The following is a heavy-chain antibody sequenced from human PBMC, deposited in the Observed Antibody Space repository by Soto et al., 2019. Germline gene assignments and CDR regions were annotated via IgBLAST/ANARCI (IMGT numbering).Heavy chain of an antibody. V-gene: IGHV1-69*13. CDR1: GGTFSSYA. CDR2: IIPIFGTA. Sequence: ASVKVSCKASGGTFSSYAISWVRQAPGQGLEWMGGIIPIFGTANYAQKFQGRVTITADESTSTAYMELSSLRSEDTAVYYCARDYYGSGSYHGFYYYYYGMDVWGQGTTVTVSS. J-gene: IGHJ6*02. CDR3: ARDYYGSGSYHGFYYYYYGMDV. D-gene: IGHD3-10*01.